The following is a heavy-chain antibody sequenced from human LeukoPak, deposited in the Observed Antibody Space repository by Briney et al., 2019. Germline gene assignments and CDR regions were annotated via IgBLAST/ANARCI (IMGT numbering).Heavy chain of an antibody. CDR3: ARERAFRLIWFDA. Sequence: ASVKVSCKASGYTFTSYYMHWVRQAPGQGLECMGIINTSSGSTSYAQKFQGRVTMTRDTSTSTVYMELSSLRSGDTAEYYLARERAFRLIWFDAWGQRTLVTVYS. V-gene: IGHV1-46*01. D-gene: IGHD1-26*01. CDR1: GYTFTSYY. J-gene: IGHJ5*02. CDR2: INTSSGST.